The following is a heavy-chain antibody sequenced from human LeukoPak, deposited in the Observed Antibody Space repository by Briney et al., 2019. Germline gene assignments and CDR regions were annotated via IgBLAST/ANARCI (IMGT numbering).Heavy chain of an antibody. CDR3: ARGRGYSNYPDY. J-gene: IGHJ4*02. D-gene: IGHD4-11*01. CDR2: ISISGSII. CDR1: GFTFSDYS. Sequence: GGSLSLSCAASGFTFSDYSMTWIRQAPGKGLEWVSHISISGSIIYYADSVKGRFTISRDNAKNSLYLQINSLRAEDTAVYYCARGRGYSNYPDYWGQATLVTVSS. V-gene: IGHV3-11*04.